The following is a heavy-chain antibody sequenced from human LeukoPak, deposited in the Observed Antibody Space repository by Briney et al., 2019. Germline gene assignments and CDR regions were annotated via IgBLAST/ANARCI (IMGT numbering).Heavy chain of an antibody. V-gene: IGHV1-3*01. CDR1: GYTFTSYA. CDR2: INAGNGNT. Sequence: ASVKVSCKASGYTFTSYAMHWVRQAPGQRLEWMGWINAGNGNTKYSQKFQGRVTITRDTSASTAYMELSSLRSEDTAVYYCASSSIAAAATPRFDYWGQGTLVTVSS. CDR3: ASSSIAAAATPRFDY. J-gene: IGHJ4*02. D-gene: IGHD6-13*01.